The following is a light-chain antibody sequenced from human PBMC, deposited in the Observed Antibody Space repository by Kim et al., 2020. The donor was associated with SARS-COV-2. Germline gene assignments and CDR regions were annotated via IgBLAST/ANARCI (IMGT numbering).Light chain of an antibody. V-gene: IGKV1-39*01. Sequence: DIQMTQSPSSLAASVGDRVTIACRASQSISTYLNWYQQKPGKAPKLLVYAASTLQSGVPSRFSGSGSGTDFTLTISSLQPEDFATYYWQQSHTTPLLTFGGGTKLEI. CDR3: QQSHTTPLLT. CDR2: AAS. J-gene: IGKJ4*01. CDR1: QSISTY.